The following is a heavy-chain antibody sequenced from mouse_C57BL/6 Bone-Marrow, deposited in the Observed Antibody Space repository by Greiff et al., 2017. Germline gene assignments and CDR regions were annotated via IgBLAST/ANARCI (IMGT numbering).Heavy chain of an antibody. D-gene: IGHD2-4*01. CDR3: ARDADDYGFDY. Sequence: EVHLVESGGGLVQSGRSLRLSCATSGFTFSDFYMEWVRQAPGKGLEWIAASRNKANDYTTEYSASVKGRFIVSRDTSQSILYLQMNALRAEDTAIYYCARDADDYGFDYWGQGTTLTVSS. V-gene: IGHV7-1*01. CDR1: GFTFSDFY. J-gene: IGHJ2*01. CDR2: SRNKANDYTT.